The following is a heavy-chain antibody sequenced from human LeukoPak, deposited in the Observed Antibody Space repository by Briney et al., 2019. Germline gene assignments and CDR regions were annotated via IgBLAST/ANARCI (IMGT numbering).Heavy chain of an antibody. J-gene: IGHJ1*01. Sequence: PGGSLRLSCAASGFTFSSYRMTWVRQAPGKGLEWVSYISSSSSTIYYADSVKGRFTISRDNAKNSLYLQMNSLRAEDTAVYYCARPYYYDSSGQNEYFQHWGQGTLVTVSS. CDR3: ARPYYYDSSGQNEYFQH. D-gene: IGHD3-22*01. CDR1: GFTFSSYR. V-gene: IGHV3-48*01. CDR2: ISSSSSTI.